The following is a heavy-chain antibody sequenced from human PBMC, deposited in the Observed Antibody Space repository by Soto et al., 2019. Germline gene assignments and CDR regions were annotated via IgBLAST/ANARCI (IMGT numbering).Heavy chain of an antibody. CDR3: ASGIYSSGWYWYFDY. J-gene: IGHJ4*02. V-gene: IGHV1-69*13. Sequence: SVKVSCKASGGTFSSYAISWVRQAPGQGLEWMGGIIPIFGTANYAQKYQGRVTITADESTSTAYMELSSLRSEDTAVYYCASGIYSSGWYWYFDYWGQGTLVTVSS. CDR2: IIPIFGTA. D-gene: IGHD6-19*01. CDR1: GGTFSSYA.